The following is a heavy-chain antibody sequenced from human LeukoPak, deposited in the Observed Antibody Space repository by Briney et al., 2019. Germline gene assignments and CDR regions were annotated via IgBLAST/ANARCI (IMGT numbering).Heavy chain of an antibody. J-gene: IGHJ4*02. V-gene: IGHV3-30*04. D-gene: IGHD6-19*01. CDR2: ISYDGSNK. CDR3: ARGRDFGSEFDY. Sequence: GGSLRLSCAASGFTFSSYAMHWVRQAPGKGLEWVAVISYDGSNKYYADSVKGRFTISRDNSKNTLYLQMNSLRAEDTAVYYCARGRDFGSEFDYWGQGTLVTVSS. CDR1: GFTFSSYA.